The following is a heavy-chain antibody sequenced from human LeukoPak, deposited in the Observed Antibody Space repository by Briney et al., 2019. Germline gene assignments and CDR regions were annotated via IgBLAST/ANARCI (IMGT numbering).Heavy chain of an antibody. J-gene: IGHJ4*02. CDR3: ARSLGSHNFDY. V-gene: IGHV1-3*01. D-gene: IGHD3-10*01. CDR1: GYTFTSYA. Sequence: GASVKVSCKASGYTFTSYAMHWVRQAPGQRLEWMGWINGGSDNAKYLQKFQGRVTISRDTSASIAYMELSSLRSEDTAVYYCARSLGSHNFDYWGQGTLVTVSS. CDR2: INGGSDNA.